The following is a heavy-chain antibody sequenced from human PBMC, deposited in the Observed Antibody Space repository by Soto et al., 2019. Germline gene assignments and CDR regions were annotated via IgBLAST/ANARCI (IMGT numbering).Heavy chain of an antibody. J-gene: IGHJ6*02. V-gene: IGHV4-59*01. Sequence: PSETLSLTCTVSGGSISSYYWSWIRQPPGKGLEWIGYIYYRGSTNYNPSLKSRVTISVDTSKNQFSLKLSSVTAADTAVYYCARAAIAAAGRSYYGMDVWGQGTTVTVSS. CDR3: ARAAIAAAGRSYYGMDV. D-gene: IGHD6-13*01. CDR2: IYYRGST. CDR1: GGSISSYY.